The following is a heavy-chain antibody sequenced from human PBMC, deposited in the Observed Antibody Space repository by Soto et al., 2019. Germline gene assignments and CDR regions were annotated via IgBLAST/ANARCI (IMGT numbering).Heavy chain of an antibody. Sequence: GASVKVSCKXSGYTFTGYYMSWVRQAPGQGLEWMGWINANSGSTNYAQKIQGRVTMTRDTSMSTAYMELSRLRSDDTAVYYCARPRRSYPFDFWGQGTLVTVSS. CDR3: ARPRRSYPFDF. V-gene: IGHV1-2*02. D-gene: IGHD1-26*01. J-gene: IGHJ4*02. CDR1: GYTFTGYY. CDR2: INANSGST.